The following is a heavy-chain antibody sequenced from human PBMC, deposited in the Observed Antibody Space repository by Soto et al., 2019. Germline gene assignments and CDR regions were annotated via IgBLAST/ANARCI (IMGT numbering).Heavy chain of an antibody. CDR3: AKEPSRGSHADY. J-gene: IGHJ4*02. CDR2: ISGSGDRT. CDR1: GFTFSSYA. V-gene: IGHV3-23*01. Sequence: EVQLLESGGGLVQPGGSLRLSCSSSGFTFSSYAMSWVRQAPEKGLEWVSAISGSGDRTYYADSVKGRFTISRDNSKNTLYLQMNSLRAEDTALYYWAKEPSRGSHADYWGQGTLVTVSS. D-gene: IGHD3-16*01.